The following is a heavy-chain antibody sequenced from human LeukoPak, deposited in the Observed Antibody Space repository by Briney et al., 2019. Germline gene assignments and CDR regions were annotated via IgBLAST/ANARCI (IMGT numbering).Heavy chain of an antibody. Sequence: GGSLRLSCAASGFTLSDYGMHWVRQAPGKGLEWVTFIRYDGSVKYYADSVKGRFTISRDNSKKTLYLQMNSLRVEDTAVYYCAKVPVYDNTAGDGYWGQGALVTVSS. V-gene: IGHV3-30*02. CDR1: GFTLSDYG. J-gene: IGHJ4*02. CDR2: IRYDGSVK. D-gene: IGHD3-22*01. CDR3: AKVPVYDNTAGDGY.